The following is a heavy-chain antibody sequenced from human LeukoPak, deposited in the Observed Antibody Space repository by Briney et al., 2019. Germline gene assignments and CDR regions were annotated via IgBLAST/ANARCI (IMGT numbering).Heavy chain of an antibody. V-gene: IGHV4-34*01. CDR1: GGSFSGYY. D-gene: IGHD4-23*01. CDR2: IDHSGST. J-gene: IGHJ6*02. Sequence: SETLSLTCAVYGGSFSGYYWSWIRQPPGKGLEWIGEIDHSGSTNYNPSLKSRVTISVDTSKNQFSLKLSSVTAADTAVYYCARGSSTVAYYYYYYGMDVWGQGTTVTVSS. CDR3: ARGSSTVAYYYYYYGMDV.